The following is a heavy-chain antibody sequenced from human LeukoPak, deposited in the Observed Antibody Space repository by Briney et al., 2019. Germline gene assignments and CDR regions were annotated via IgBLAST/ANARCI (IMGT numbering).Heavy chain of an antibody. J-gene: IGHJ4*02. CDR3: ASPRLGAAGPFDY. CDR1: GGTFSSYA. D-gene: IGHD6-13*01. V-gene: IGHV1-69*13. CDR2: IIPIFGTA. Sequence: SVKVSCKASGGTFSSYAISWVRQAPGQGLEWMGGIIPIFGTANYAQKFQGRVTITADESTSTAYMELSSLRSEDTAVYYCASPRLGAAGPFDYWGQGTLVTVSS.